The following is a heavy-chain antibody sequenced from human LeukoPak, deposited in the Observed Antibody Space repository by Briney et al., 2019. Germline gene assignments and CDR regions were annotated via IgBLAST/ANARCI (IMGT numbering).Heavy chain of an antibody. CDR2: INQDGSDK. CDR1: GFSLSNYW. J-gene: IGHJ6*02. D-gene: IGHD3-10*01. CDR3: AWYGVAHGLDV. V-gene: IGHV3-7*01. Sequence: GGSLRLSCAASGFSLSNYWMSWVRQAPGKGLEWVANINQDGSDKYYVDSVMGRFTISKDNAKNSVYLQMNSLRPEDTAIYYCAWYGVAHGLDVWGQGTTVTVSS.